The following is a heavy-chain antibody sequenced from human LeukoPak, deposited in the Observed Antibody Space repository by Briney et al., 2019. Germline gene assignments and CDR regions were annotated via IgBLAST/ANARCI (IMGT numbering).Heavy chain of an antibody. CDR1: GFTFSNYN. CDR3: VRGNDYGGPHY. Sequence: PGGSLRLSCAASGFTFSNYNFYWVRQAPGKGLEWVSSISSTSSYIYYADSVKGRFTISRDNAKNSLYLQMNSLRAEDTAVYYCVRGNDYGGPHYWGQGTLVTVSS. CDR2: ISSTSSYI. D-gene: IGHD4-23*01. J-gene: IGHJ4*02. V-gene: IGHV3-21*06.